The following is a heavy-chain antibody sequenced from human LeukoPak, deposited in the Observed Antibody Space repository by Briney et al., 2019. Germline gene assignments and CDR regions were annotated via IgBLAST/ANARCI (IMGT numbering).Heavy chain of an antibody. Sequence: PSETLSLTCTVSGGSISTTNYYWGWIRQSPGKGLEWIGSIYYSGSTYYNPSLKSRVTISVDTSKNQFSLKLSSVTAADTAVYYCARYLAAAGSNDYWGQGTLVTVSS. J-gene: IGHJ4*02. CDR2: IYYSGST. D-gene: IGHD6-13*01. CDR1: GGSISTTNYY. CDR3: ARYLAAAGSNDY. V-gene: IGHV4-39*07.